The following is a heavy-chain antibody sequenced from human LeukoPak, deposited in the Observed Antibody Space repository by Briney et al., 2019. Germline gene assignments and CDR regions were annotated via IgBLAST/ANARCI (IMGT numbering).Heavy chain of an antibody. CDR1: GGSISYSTYY. Sequence: PSETLSLTCTVFGGSISYSTYYWGWIRQPPGKGLEWIGNTYYSGNTYYNPSLKSRVAISVDTSKNQFSLKLSSVTAADTAVYYCAREDTAMVLDYWGQGTLVTVSS. CDR3: AREDTAMVLDY. D-gene: IGHD5-18*01. CDR2: TYYSGNT. J-gene: IGHJ4*02. V-gene: IGHV4-39*02.